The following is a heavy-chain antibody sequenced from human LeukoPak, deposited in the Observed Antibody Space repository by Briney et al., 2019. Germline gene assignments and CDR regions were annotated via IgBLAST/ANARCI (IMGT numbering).Heavy chain of an antibody. CDR2: ISSTGNTV. CDR1: GCTFSSYE. V-gene: IGHV3-48*03. D-gene: IGHD2-15*01. Sequence: GGSLRLSCAAPGCTFSSYEMNWVRQAPGQGLEWVAYISSTGNTVHYAGSVKGRFTISRDNAKNSLYLQMNRLRAEDTAVYYCTKETPQLEVWGKGTTVIVSS. CDR3: TKETPQLEV. J-gene: IGHJ6*04.